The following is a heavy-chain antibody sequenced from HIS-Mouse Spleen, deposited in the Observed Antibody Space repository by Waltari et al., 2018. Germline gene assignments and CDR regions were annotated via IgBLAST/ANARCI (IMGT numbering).Heavy chain of an antibody. CDR2: INHSGST. J-gene: IGHJ4*02. Sequence: QVQLQQWGAGLLKPSETLSLTCAVYGGSFSGYYWSWIRQPPGKGLEWIGEINHSGSTNNNPSLQSRVTISVDTSKNQFSLKLSSVTAADTAVYYCARGRSPATVTIGYYFDYWGQGTLVTVSS. CDR3: ARGRSPATVTIGYYFDY. V-gene: IGHV4-34*01. D-gene: IGHD4-17*01. CDR1: GGSFSGYY.